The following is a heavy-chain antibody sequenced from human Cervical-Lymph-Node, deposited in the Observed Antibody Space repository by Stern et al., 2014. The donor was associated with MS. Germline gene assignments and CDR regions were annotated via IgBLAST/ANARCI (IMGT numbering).Heavy chain of an antibody. CDR3: AKERHGDYVFYYGMDV. J-gene: IGHJ6*02. CDR1: GFTFSRYG. CDR2: ISYDGSNK. V-gene: IGHV3-30*18. Sequence: QVQLVESGGGVVQPGRSLRLSCAASGFTFSRYGMHWVRQAPGKGLEWVAVISYDGSNKYYADSVKGRVTIARDNSKNALYLQMSSLRAEDTAVYYGAKERHGDYVFYYGMDVWGQGTTVTVSS. D-gene: IGHD4-17*01.